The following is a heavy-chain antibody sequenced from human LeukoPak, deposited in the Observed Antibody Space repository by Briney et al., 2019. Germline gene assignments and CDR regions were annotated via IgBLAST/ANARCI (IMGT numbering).Heavy chain of an antibody. J-gene: IGHJ4*02. CDR2: ISRSSGNI. CDR1: RFSFSSYG. D-gene: IGHD4-17*01. V-gene: IGHV3-48*01. Sequence: PGGSLRLSCAASRFSFSSYGMNWVRQAPGQGLEWISYISRSSGNIHYADSVKGRFTISRDNAKNSLFLQMNSLRVEDTAVYYCARDVATVTPHDYWGQGTLVTVSS. CDR3: ARDVATVTPHDY.